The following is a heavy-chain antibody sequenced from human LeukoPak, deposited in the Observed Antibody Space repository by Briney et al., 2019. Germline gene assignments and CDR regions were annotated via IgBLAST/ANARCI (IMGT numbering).Heavy chain of an antibody. D-gene: IGHD6-13*01. Sequence: GGSLRLSCSASGFTFTSYAMHWVRQAPGKGLEYVSAISTNGGSTYFADSVKGRFTISRDNSKNTLYLQMSSLRAEDTAMYYCVNGDQSSWYRTLLYWGQGTLVTVSS. J-gene: IGHJ4*02. CDR2: ISTNGGST. CDR3: VNGDQSSWYRTLLY. CDR1: GFTFTSYA. V-gene: IGHV3-64D*06.